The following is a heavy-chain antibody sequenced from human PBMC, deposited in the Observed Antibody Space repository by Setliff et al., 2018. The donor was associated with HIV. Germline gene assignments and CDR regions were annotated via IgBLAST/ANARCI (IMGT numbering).Heavy chain of an antibody. Sequence: PSETLSLTCTVSGGSITGYYWSWIRQPPGKGMEWIGYIYYNGGTNYNPSLKSRVTMLVDTSENHFTLKLTSVTAADTAMYYCARDIWAYGLMGSWGQGTLVTVSS. J-gene: IGHJ5*02. CDR1: GGSITGYY. V-gene: IGHV4-59*01. D-gene: IGHD4-17*01. CDR3: ARDIWAYGLMGS. CDR2: IYYNGGT.